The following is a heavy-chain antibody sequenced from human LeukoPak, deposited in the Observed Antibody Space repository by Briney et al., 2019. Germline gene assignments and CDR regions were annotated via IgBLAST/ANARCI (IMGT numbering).Heavy chain of an antibody. CDR2: ISYDGSNK. CDR1: GFTFSSYS. D-gene: IGHD1-26*01. J-gene: IGHJ4*02. CDR3: ARVPYIVGATFDY. Sequence: PGGSLRLSCAASGFTFSSYSMNWVRQAPGKGLEWVAVISYDGSNKYYADSVKGRFTISRDNSKNTLYLQMNSLRAEDTAVYYCARVPYIVGATFDYWGQGTLVTVSS. V-gene: IGHV3-30*03.